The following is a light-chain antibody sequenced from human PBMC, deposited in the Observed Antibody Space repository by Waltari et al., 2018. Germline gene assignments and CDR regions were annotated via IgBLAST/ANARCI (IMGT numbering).Light chain of an antibody. J-gene: IGLJ1*01. V-gene: IGLV1-40*01. CDR2: GND. Sequence: QSVLTPPPSGSGAPGHRDTISCTGTTYTLGPNYAVHWYQPLPGTAPRPLIYGNDERPSGVPDRFPASRSGNSASLAITGLQAEDESDYYCHSHDSSLSAVFGTGTKLTVL. CDR3: HSHDSSLSAV. CDR1: TYTLGPNYA.